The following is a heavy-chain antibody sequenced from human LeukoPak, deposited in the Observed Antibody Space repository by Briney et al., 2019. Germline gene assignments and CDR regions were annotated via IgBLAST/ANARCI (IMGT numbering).Heavy chain of an antibody. J-gene: IGHJ5*02. CDR2: INPNSGGT. Sequence: VASVKVSCKASGYTFTGYYMHWVRQAPGQGLEWMGWINPNSGGTNYAQKFQGRVTMTRDTSISTAYMELSRLRSDDTAVYYCARGTSCYGCSWFDPWGQGTLVTVSS. CDR3: ARGTSCYGCSWFDP. CDR1: GYTFTGYY. D-gene: IGHD2-2*01. V-gene: IGHV1-2*02.